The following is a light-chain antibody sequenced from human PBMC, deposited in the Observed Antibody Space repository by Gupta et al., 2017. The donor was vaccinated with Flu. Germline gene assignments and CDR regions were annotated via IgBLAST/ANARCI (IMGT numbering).Light chain of an antibody. CDR3: CSYAGSYTWV. Sequence: QSALTQPRPVSGSPGHSVTISCTGTSSDVGGYNYVSWYQQHPGKAPKLRIYDVSKRPSGVPDRFSGSKSGNTASLTISGLQAEDEADYYCCSYAGSYTWVFGGGTKLTVL. J-gene: IGLJ3*02. CDR2: DVS. V-gene: IGLV2-11*01. CDR1: SSDVGGYNY.